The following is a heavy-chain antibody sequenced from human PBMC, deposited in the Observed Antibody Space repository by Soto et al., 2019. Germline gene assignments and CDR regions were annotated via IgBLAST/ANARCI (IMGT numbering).Heavy chain of an antibody. D-gene: IGHD2-2*01. V-gene: IGHV4-59*01. CDR1: GGSISSYY. J-gene: IGHJ6*02. CDR3: ARDRVDIVVVPADHSYYYYGMDV. Sequence: SETLSLTCTVSGGSISSYYWSWIRQPPGKGLEWIGYIYYSGSTNYNPSLKSRVTISVDTSKNQFSLKLSSVTAADTAVYYCARDRVDIVVVPADHSYYYYGMDVWGQGTTVTVSS. CDR2: IYYSGST.